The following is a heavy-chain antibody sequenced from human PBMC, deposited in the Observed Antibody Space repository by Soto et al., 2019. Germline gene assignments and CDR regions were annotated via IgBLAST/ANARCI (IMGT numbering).Heavy chain of an antibody. CDR3: GRGRVFGSGYGSAY. CDR2: INHSGST. J-gene: IGHJ4*02. CDR1: GGSFSGYY. V-gene: IGHV4-34*01. D-gene: IGHD3-3*01. Sequence: PSETLSLTCAVYGGSFSGYYWSWIRQPPGKGLEWIGEINHSGSTNYNPSLKSRVTISVDTSKNQFSLKLSSVTAADTAVYYCGRGRVFGSGYGSAYGGQGPLVTVSS.